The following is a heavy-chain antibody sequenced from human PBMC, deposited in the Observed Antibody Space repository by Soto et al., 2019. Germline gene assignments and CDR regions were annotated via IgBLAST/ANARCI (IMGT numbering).Heavy chain of an antibody. Sequence: ASVKVSCKVSGYTLTELSMHWVRQAPGKGLEWMGGFDPEDGETIYAQKFQGRVTMTEDTSTDTAYMELSSLRSEDTAVYYCATHLYTMVRGEGDAFDIWGQGTMVTVSS. V-gene: IGHV1-24*01. CDR1: GYTLTELS. CDR3: ATHLYTMVRGEGDAFDI. CDR2: FDPEDGET. J-gene: IGHJ3*02. D-gene: IGHD3-10*01.